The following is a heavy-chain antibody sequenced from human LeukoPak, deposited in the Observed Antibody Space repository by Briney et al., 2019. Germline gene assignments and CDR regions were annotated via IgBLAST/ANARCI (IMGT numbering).Heavy chain of an antibody. D-gene: IGHD6-19*01. CDR2: ISYDGSNK. CDR1: GFTFSSYA. Sequence: GTSLRLSCAASGFTFSSYAMHWVRQAPGKGLEWVAVISYDGSNKYYADSVKGRFTISRDNSKNTLYLQMNSLRAEDTAVYYCARDLSPGIAVAGRFDYWGQGTLVTVSS. CDR3: ARDLSPGIAVAGRFDY. V-gene: IGHV3-30*01. J-gene: IGHJ4*02.